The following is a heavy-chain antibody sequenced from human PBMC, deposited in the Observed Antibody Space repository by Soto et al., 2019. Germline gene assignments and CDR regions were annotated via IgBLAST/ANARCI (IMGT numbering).Heavy chain of an antibody. Sequence: QPGGSLRLSCAASGFTFSSYAMHWVRQAPGKGLEYVSAITNNGISTFYANSVKGRFTISRDNSKNTLYLQMGSLTADDMAVYYCARADNGGDYPYWGQGT. CDR2: ITNNGIST. CDR1: GFTFSSYA. CDR3: ARADNGGDYPY. V-gene: IGHV3-64*01. J-gene: IGHJ4*02. D-gene: IGHD2-21*02.